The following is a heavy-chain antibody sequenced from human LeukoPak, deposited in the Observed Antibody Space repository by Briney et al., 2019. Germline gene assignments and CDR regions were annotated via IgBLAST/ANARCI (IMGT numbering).Heavy chain of an antibody. V-gene: IGHV4-59*01. CDR1: GGSFSTYY. J-gene: IGHJ3*02. D-gene: IGHD5-12*01. CDR3: ARCPGGYHAFDI. CDR2: IYYSGST. Sequence: SETLSLTCTVSGGSFSTYYWSWIRQPPGKGLEWIGYIYYSGSTDYNPSLKSRVTISVDTSKNQFSLKLSSVTAADTAVYYCARCPGGYHAFDIWGQGTMVTVSS.